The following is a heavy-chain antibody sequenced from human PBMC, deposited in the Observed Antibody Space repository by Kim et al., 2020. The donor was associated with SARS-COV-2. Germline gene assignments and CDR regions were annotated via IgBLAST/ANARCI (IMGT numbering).Heavy chain of an antibody. CDR2: ISAYNGNT. CDR3: AKSRQLTAIRVSEFVI. CDR1: GYTFTSYG. J-gene: IGHJ3*02. D-gene: IGHD2-21*02. Sequence: ASVKVSCKTSGYTFTSYGINWVRQAPGQGLEWMGWISAYNGNTKYSQKFQERVTMTTDTSTTTAYMELGSLRYDDTAVYYCAKSRQLTAIRVSEFVIWGQGTTVTVSS. V-gene: IGHV1-18*01.